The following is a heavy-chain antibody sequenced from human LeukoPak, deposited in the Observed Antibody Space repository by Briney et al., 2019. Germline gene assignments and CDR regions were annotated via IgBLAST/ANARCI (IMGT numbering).Heavy chain of an antibody. CDR3: ATMETSDYDILTGQRIGAFDI. CDR1: GYTLTELS. CDR2: FDPEDGET. Sequence: AASVKVSCKVSGYTLTELSMHWVRQAPGKGLEWMGGFDPEDGETIYAQKFQGRVTMTEDTSTDTAYMELSSLRSGDTAVYYCATMETSDYDILTGQRIGAFDIWGQGTMVTVSS. V-gene: IGHV1-24*01. D-gene: IGHD3-9*01. J-gene: IGHJ3*02.